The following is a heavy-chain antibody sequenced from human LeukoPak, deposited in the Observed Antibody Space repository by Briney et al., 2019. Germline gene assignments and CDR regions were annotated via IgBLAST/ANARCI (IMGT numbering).Heavy chain of an antibody. CDR3: ARMTTVITHFDY. CDR1: GGSIKTINTHY. Sequence: SETLSLTCTVSGGSIKTINTHYWHWIRHPPGKGLEWIGYVSDSGSTNSNPSLKSRVTLSVDTSENHLSLKLRSVTAADTAVYYCARMTTVITHFDYWGQGTLVTVSS. V-gene: IGHV4-61*03. CDR2: VSDSGST. D-gene: IGHD4-17*01. J-gene: IGHJ4*02.